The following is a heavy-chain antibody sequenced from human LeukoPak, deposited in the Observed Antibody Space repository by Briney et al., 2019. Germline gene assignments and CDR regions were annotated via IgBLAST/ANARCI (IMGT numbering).Heavy chain of an antibody. CDR1: GGTFSSYA. CDR3: AREVRIAVIKNYYGMDV. V-gene: IGHV1-69*13. Sequence: SVNVSCKASGGTFSSYAISWVRQAPGQGLEWMGGIIPIFGTANYAQKFQGRVTITADESTSTAYMELSSLRSEDTAVYYCAREVRIAVIKNYYGMDVWGQGTTVTVSS. D-gene: IGHD6-19*01. J-gene: IGHJ6*02. CDR2: IIPIFGTA.